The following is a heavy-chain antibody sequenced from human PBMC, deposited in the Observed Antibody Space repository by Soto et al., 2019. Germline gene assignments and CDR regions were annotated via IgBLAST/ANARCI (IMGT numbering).Heavy chain of an antibody. V-gene: IGHV4-31*03. J-gene: IGHJ3*02. CDR3: ARVLWGDGYAVGNDI. Sequence: QVQLQESGPGLVKPSQTLSLTCTVSGGSISSGCYYWSWIRQHPGKGLEWIGYIYYSGSTYYNPSLKSRVTISVDTSKNQFSLKLSSVTAADTAVYYCARVLWGDGYAVGNDIWGQGTMVTVSS. CDR2: IYYSGST. CDR1: GGSISSGCYY. D-gene: IGHD5-12*01.